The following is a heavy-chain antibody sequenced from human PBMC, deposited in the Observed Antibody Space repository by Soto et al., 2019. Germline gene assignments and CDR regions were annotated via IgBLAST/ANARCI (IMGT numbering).Heavy chain of an antibody. D-gene: IGHD6-19*01. CDR3: ATGGRQWLVTSDFTS. Sequence: VQLVESGGGVVQPGRSLRLSCAASGFTFSDYAMHWVRQAPGKGLEWVAVVSHDGRNTHYADSVKGRFTISRDSSKNTVSLEMTSLRAEDPAVYYCATGGRQWLVTSDFTSWGQGALVTVSS. J-gene: IGHJ4*02. CDR2: VSHDGRNT. V-gene: IGHV3-30*03. CDR1: GFTFSDYA.